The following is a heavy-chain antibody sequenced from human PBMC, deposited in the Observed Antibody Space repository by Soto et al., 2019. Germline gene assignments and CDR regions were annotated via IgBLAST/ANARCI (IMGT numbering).Heavy chain of an antibody. CDR3: ARDLADSGNNYYFDY. V-gene: IGHV1-69*13. J-gene: IGHJ4*02. CDR1: GGTFSSYA. Sequence: GASVKVSCKASGGTFSSYAISWVRQAPGQGLEWMGGIIPIFGTANYAQKFQGRVTITADESTSTAYMELSSLRSEDTAVYYCARDLADSGNNYYFDYWGQGTLVTVSS. D-gene: IGHD1-26*01. CDR2: IIPIFGTA.